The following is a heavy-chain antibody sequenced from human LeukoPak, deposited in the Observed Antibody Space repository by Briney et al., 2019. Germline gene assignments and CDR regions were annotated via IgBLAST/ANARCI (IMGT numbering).Heavy chain of an antibody. CDR1: GGSFSGYY. V-gene: IGHV4-34*01. CDR2: INHSGST. CDR3: ARVAHQDAFDI. D-gene: IGHD2-2*01. Sequence: PSETLSLTCAVYGGSFSGYYWSWIRQPPGKGLEWIGEINHSGSTNYNPSLKSRVTISVDTSKNQFSLKLSSVTAADTAVYYCARVAHQDAFDIWGQGTMVTVSS. J-gene: IGHJ3*02.